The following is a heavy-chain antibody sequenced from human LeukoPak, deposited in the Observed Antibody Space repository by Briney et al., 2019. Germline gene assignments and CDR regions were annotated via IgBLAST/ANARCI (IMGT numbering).Heavy chain of an antibody. J-gene: IGHJ6*02. Sequence: GGSLRLSCAASGFTFSSYSMNWVRQAPGKGLEWVSSISSSSYIYYADSVKGRFTISRDNAKNSLYLQMNSLRAEDTAVYYCARAPPYSSASWGYYGMDVWGQGTTVTVSS. CDR3: ARAPPYSSASWGYYGMDV. CDR2: ISSSSYI. V-gene: IGHV3-21*01. D-gene: IGHD6-6*01. CDR1: GFTFSSYS.